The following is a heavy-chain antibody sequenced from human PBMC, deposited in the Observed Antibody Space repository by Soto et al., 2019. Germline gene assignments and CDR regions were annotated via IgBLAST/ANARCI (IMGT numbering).Heavy chain of an antibody. V-gene: IGHV4-31*03. CDR1: GGSISSEGYY. D-gene: IGHD3-9*01. J-gene: IGHJ3*01. CDR2: FYYSGTT. Sequence: QVQLQESGPGLVKPSQTLSLTCTLSGGSISSEGYYWTWIRQHPGKGLEWIGDFYYSGTTSYNPSLKSRLTISVLPSNNQFSPRLSSVTAADTAMYYCARRHDILTGSDSFDVWGRGTMVTVSS. CDR3: ARRHDILTGSDSFDV.